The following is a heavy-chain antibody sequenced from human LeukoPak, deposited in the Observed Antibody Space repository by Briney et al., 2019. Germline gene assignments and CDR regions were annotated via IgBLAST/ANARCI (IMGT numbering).Heavy chain of an antibody. Sequence: ASETLSLTCAVYGGSFSGHYWSWIRQPPGKGLEWIGEINHSGSTNYNPSLKSRVTISVDTSKNQFSLKLSSVTAADTAVYYCARGLGLRWQYFDYWGQGTLVTVSS. D-gene: IGHD4-23*01. V-gene: IGHV4-34*01. CDR3: ARGLGLRWQYFDY. J-gene: IGHJ4*02. CDR2: INHSGST. CDR1: GGSFSGHY.